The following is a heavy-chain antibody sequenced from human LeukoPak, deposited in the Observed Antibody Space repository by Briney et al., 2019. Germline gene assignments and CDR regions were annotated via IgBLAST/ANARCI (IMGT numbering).Heavy chain of an antibody. CDR1: GGSISSFY. Sequence: PETLSLTCTVSGGSISSFYWNWIRQPPGKGLEWIAYIYHSGDTRYNPSLKSRVTISVDTSKSQFSLKLSSVTAADTAVYYCARGGYSGSDWTTWGQGTRVTVSS. D-gene: IGHD5-12*01. J-gene: IGHJ5*02. CDR2: IYHSGDT. CDR3: ARGGYSGSDWTT. V-gene: IGHV4-59*01.